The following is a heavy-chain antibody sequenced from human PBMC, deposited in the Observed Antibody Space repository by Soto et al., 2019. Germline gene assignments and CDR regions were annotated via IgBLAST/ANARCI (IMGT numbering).Heavy chain of an antibody. CDR2: ISAYNGNT. CDR1: GYTFTIYG. J-gene: IGHJ6*02. V-gene: IGHV1-18*01. Sequence: ASVKVSCKASGYTFTIYGISWVRQAPGQGLEWMGWISAYNGNTNYAQKLQGRVTMTTDTSTSTAYMELRSLRSDDTAVYYCARDGIAVAGHYYYYGMDVWGQGTTVTVSS. D-gene: IGHD6-19*01. CDR3: ARDGIAVAGHYYYYGMDV.